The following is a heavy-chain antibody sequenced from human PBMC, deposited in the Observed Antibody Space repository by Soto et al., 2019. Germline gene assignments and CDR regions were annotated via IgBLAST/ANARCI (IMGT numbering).Heavy chain of an antibody. Sequence: ASVKVSCKASGYTFTSYYMHWVRQAPGQGLEWMGIINPSGGSTSYAQKFQGRVTMTRDTSPSTVYMELSSLRSEDTAVYYCARLQGRNDFWSGYYSRSTGYYYMDVWGKGTSVTAP. CDR1: GYTFTSYY. D-gene: IGHD3-3*01. CDR3: ARLQGRNDFWSGYYSRSTGYYYMDV. CDR2: INPSGGST. V-gene: IGHV1-46*01. J-gene: IGHJ6*03.